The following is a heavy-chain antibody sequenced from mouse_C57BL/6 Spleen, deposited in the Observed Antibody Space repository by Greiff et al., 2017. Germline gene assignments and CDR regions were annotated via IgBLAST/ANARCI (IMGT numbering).Heavy chain of an antibody. CDR2: ISDGGSYT. D-gene: IGHD2-4*01. CDR1: GFTFSSYA. CDR3: ARGGDYDYFDY. Sequence: EVQLVESGGGLVKPGGSLKLSCAASGFTFSSYAMSWVRQTPEQRLEWVATISDGGSYTYYPDNVKGRFTISRDNAKNNLYLQMSHLKSEDTAMYYCARGGDYDYFDYWGKGTTLTVSS. V-gene: IGHV5-4*01. J-gene: IGHJ2*01.